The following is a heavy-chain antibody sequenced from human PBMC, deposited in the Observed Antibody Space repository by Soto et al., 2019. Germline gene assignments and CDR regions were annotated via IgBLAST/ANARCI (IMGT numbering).Heavy chain of an antibody. J-gene: IGHJ4*02. V-gene: IGHV2-5*01. Sequence: GPTPVEPPQTPPLTCPFSWVSLRTTGVGVGWVRQPPGKALEWLALIYWNDDKRYSPSLKSRLTITKDTSKNQVVLTMTNMDPVDTATYYCAHGEDYGDNFDYWGQGTLVTVSS. CDR2: IYWNDDK. CDR3: AHGEDYGDNFDY. CDR1: WVSLRTTGVG. D-gene: IGHD4-17*01.